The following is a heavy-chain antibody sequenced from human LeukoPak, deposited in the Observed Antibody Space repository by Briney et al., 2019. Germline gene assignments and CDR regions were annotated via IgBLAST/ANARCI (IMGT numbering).Heavy chain of an antibody. CDR2: IRYDGSNK. CDR3: AKGWRGGYSLAEYFQH. J-gene: IGHJ1*01. CDR1: GFTFSSYG. D-gene: IGHD5-24*01. Sequence: GGSLRLSCAASGFTFSSYGMHWVRQAPGKGLEWVAFIRYDGSNKYYADSVKGRFTISRDNSKNTLYLQMNSLRAEDTAVYYCAKGWRGGYSLAEYFQHWDQGTLVTVSS. V-gene: IGHV3-30*02.